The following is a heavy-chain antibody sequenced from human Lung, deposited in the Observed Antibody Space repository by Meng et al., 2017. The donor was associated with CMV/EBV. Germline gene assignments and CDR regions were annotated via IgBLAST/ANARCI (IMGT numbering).Heavy chain of an antibody. V-gene: IGHV1-18*01. J-gene: IGHJ4*02. Sequence: DQCGAEVKHPGSPVKAASKTSGDSFSTQTVSSVRQAPGQGLEWMGWFVNYVDTYPAPKFQGRVTMTTDTHTNTAFMELRSLTSDDTAVYYCASGTPGRSYCDYWGQGTLVTVSS. CDR3: ASGTPGRSYCDY. CDR1: GDSFSTQT. CDR2: FVNYVDT. D-gene: IGHD2-15*01.